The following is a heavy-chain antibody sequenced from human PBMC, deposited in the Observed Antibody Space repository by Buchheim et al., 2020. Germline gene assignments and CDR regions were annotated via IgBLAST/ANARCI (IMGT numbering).Heavy chain of an antibody. CDR2: IYYSGST. CDR1: GGSISSYY. J-gene: IGHJ5*02. D-gene: IGHD3-3*01. Sequence: QVQLQESGPGLVKPSETLSLTCTVSGGSISSYYWSWIRQPPGKGLEWIGYIYYSGSTNYNPSLKSRVTISVDTSKNQFPLKLSSVTAADTAVYYCARDYYDFWSGYYNWFDPWGQGTL. V-gene: IGHV4-59*01. CDR3: ARDYYDFWSGYYNWFDP.